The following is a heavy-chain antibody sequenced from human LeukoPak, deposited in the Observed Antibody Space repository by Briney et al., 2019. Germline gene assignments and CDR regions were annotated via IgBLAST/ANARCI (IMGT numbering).Heavy chain of an antibody. Sequence: SETLSLTCAVSGGSISSPNYYWGWIRQPPGKGLEWIGSDYYSGSTYYNPSLNSRVTISVDTSRNQFSLKLNSVTAADTAVYYCARVLRVAAMPHYFDYWGQGTLVTVSS. J-gene: IGHJ4*02. CDR1: GGSISSPNYY. V-gene: IGHV4-39*07. CDR3: ARVLRVAAMPHYFDY. D-gene: IGHD2-2*01. CDR2: DYYSGST.